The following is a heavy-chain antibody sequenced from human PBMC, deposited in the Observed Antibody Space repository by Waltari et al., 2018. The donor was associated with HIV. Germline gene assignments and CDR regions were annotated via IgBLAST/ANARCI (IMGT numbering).Heavy chain of an antibody. CDR1: GASITTGNYF. Sequence: QVQLQESGPRLVKSSETLSLTCHVSGASITTGNYFWTWIRPPAGKGPEWIGRMSTSGSSKYNPSLKTRVTISLDKSNNQFSLKLTSVTAADTAVYYCARESAVYKYYRYCSDDDCYSRWFDPWGQGTLVTVSS. CDR3: ARESAVYKYYRYCSDDDCYSRWFDP. J-gene: IGHJ5*02. V-gene: IGHV4-61*02. D-gene: IGHD2-15*01. CDR2: MSTSGSS.